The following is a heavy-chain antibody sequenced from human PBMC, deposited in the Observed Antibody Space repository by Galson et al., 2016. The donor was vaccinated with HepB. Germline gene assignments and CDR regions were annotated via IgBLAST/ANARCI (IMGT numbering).Heavy chain of an antibody. V-gene: IGHV4-30-2*01. Sequence: LSLTCAVSGGSISSSGYSWSWIRQPPGKGLEWVGYIYRGGSTYYNPSLKGRVTISVDTSKNQFSLKVNSVTPADTAVYYCARRCSSSDWLDPWGQGTLVTVSS. CDR2: IYRGGST. CDR1: GGSISSSGYS. D-gene: IGHD6-6*01. CDR3: ARRCSSSDWLDP. J-gene: IGHJ5*02.